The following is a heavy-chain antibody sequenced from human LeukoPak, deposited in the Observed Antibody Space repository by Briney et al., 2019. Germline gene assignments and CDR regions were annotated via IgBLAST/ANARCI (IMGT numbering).Heavy chain of an antibody. Sequence: GGSLRLSCAASGFTVSSNYMSWVRQAPGKGLEWVSFIYSGGSTYYADSVKGRFTISRDNSKNTLYLQMNSLRAEDTAVYYCAHLKGLLWFGEVDYFDYWGQGTLVTVSS. CDR3: AHLKGLLWFGEVDYFDY. V-gene: IGHV3-53*01. CDR1: GFTVSSNY. J-gene: IGHJ4*02. D-gene: IGHD3-10*01. CDR2: IYSGGST.